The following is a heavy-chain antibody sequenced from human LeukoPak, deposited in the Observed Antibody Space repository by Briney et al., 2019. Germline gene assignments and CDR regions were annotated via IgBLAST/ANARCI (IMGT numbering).Heavy chain of an antibody. D-gene: IGHD2-15*01. V-gene: IGHV1-2*02. CDR1: GYTFTGYY. J-gene: IGHJ4*02. CDR3: AKGYCSGGSCSVDY. Sequence: ASVKVSCKASGYTFTGYYMHWVRQAPGQGLEWMGWINPNSGGTNYAQKFQGRVTMTRDTSISTAYMELSRLRSDDTAVYYCAKGYCSGGSCSVDYWGQGTLVTVSS. CDR2: INPNSGGT.